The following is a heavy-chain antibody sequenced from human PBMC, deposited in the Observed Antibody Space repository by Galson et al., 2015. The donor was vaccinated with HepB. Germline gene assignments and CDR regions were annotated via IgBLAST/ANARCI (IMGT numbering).Heavy chain of an antibody. D-gene: IGHD6-19*01. V-gene: IGHV4-59*01. CDR3: ARSGFIAVAGAYYYGMDV. Sequence: SETLSLTCTVSGGSISSYYWSWIRQPPGKGLEWIGYIYYSGSTNYNPSLKSRVTISVDTSKNQFSLKLSSVTAADTAVYYCARSGFIAVAGAYYYGMDVWGQGTTVTVSS. CDR1: GGSISSYY. CDR2: IYYSGST. J-gene: IGHJ6*02.